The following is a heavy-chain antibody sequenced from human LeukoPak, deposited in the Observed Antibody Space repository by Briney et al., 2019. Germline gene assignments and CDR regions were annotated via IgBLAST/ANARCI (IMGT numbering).Heavy chain of an antibody. Sequence: GGSLTLSCAASGFTFSIYGMHWVRQAPGKGLEWVSVISGSGGSTDYADAVKGRFTISRDNSKNTLSLQMNSLRADDTAVYYCAKDMRYSSSWYPFDYWGQGTLVPVFS. CDR1: GFTFSIYG. CDR2: ISGSGGST. V-gene: IGHV3-23*01. J-gene: IGHJ4*02. D-gene: IGHD6-13*01. CDR3: AKDMRYSSSWYPFDY.